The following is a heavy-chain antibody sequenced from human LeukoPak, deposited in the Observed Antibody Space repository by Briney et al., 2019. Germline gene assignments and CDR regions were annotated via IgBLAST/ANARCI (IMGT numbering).Heavy chain of an antibody. J-gene: IGHJ4*02. CDR1: GGSISIHY. CDR2: IYYSGST. Sequence: SETLSLTCTVSGGSISIHYWSWIRQPPGKGLEWIGYIYYSGSTNYNPSLKSRVTISVDTSKNQFSLKLSSVTAADTAVYYCARAKGQGAVDYWGQGTLVTVSS. CDR3: ARAKGQGAVDY. V-gene: IGHV4-59*11. D-gene: IGHD1-26*01.